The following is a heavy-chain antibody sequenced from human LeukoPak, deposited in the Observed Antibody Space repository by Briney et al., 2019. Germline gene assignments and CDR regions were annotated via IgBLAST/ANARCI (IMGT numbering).Heavy chain of an antibody. CDR3: ASGRTMIVVVMVF. CDR1: GGSISSSSYY. D-gene: IGHD3-22*01. V-gene: IGHV4-39*01. Sequence: SETLSLTCTVSGGSISSSSYYWGWIRQPPGKGLEWIGSIYYSGSTYYNPSLKSRVTISVDTSKNQFSLKLSSVTAADTAVYHCASGRTMIVVVMVFWGQGTLVTVSS. CDR2: IYYSGST. J-gene: IGHJ4*02.